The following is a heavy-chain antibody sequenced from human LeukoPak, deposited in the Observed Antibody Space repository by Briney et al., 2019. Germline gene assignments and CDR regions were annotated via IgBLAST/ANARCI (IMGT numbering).Heavy chain of an antibody. V-gene: IGHV4-34*01. Sequence: PSETPSLTCVVYGGSFSGYYWSWIRQPPGKGLEWIGEIDHSGTTNYNPSLKSRVTMSVDTSKNQFSLMVSSVTAADTAVYYCATGRNGVVPAPILGVGPWYNYHYMDVWGKGTTVTVSS. CDR3: ATGRNGVVPAPILGVGPWYNYHYMDV. D-gene: IGHD2-2*02. CDR2: IDHSGTT. J-gene: IGHJ6*03. CDR1: GGSFSGYY.